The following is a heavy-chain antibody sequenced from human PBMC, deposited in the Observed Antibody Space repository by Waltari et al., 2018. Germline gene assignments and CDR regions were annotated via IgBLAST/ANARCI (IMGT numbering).Heavy chain of an antibody. J-gene: IGHJ4*02. V-gene: IGHV4-38-2*02. CDR2: IYHSGNA. D-gene: IGHD4-17*01. CDR3: ARLDYGDNEPLDY. CDR1: GFPISRGSS. Sequence: HLHESGPGLVKPSETLSLTRIVSGFPISRGSSWGWVRPPPGKGLEWIGSIYHSGNAYYNPSLESRVTISVDPSSNQFSLKVRSVTAADTAVYYCARLDYGDNEPLDYWGQGTLVTVSS.